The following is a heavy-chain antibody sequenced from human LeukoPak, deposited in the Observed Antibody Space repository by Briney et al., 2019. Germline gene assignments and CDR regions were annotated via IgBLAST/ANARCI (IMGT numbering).Heavy chain of an antibody. D-gene: IGHD3-3*01. CDR1: GDSVSSNSAA. CDR3: AAEEGSDYDPRFDP. CDR2: TCYRSKWYN. V-gene: IGHV6-1*01. Sequence: SQTLSLTCAISGDSVSSNSAAWNWIRQSPSRGLEWLGRTCYRSKWYNDYAVSVKSRITINPDTSKNQFSLQLNSVTPEDTAVYSCAAEEGSDYDPRFDPWGQGTLVTVSS. J-gene: IGHJ5*02.